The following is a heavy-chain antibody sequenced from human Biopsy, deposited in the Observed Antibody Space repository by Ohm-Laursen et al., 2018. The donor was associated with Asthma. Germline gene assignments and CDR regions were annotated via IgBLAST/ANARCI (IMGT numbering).Heavy chain of an antibody. D-gene: IGHD2-15*01. Sequence: SLRLSCAASGFTFSSFGMHWVRQTPAKGLEWVAVISFDGSNKYYADSVKGRFIISRDNSKNTLYLQMTSLSAEDSAVYYCARVDGVVEAATRLGGMDVWGQGTTVTVSS. J-gene: IGHJ6*02. CDR1: GFTFSSFG. V-gene: IGHV3-30*03. CDR3: ARVDGVVEAATRLGGMDV. CDR2: ISFDGSNK.